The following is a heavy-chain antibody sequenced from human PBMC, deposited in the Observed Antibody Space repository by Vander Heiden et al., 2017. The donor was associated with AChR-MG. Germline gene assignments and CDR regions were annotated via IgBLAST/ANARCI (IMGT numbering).Heavy chain of an antibody. Sequence: QVQLVESGGGVVQPGRSLRLSWAASGFTFSSYGMHWVRQAPGKGLEWVAVVWYDGSNKYYADSVKGRFTISRDNSKNTLYLQMNSLRAEDTAVYYCAREANTRIAARPGRWPQQLASLWGQGTLVTVSS. J-gene: IGHJ4*02. CDR1: GFTFSSYG. CDR2: VWYDGSNK. CDR3: AREANTRIAARPGRWPQQLASL. D-gene: IGHD6-6*01. V-gene: IGHV3-33*01.